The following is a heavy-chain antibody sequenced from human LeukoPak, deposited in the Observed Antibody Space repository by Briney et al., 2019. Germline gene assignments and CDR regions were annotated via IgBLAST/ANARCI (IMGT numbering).Heavy chain of an antibody. CDR2: ISYDGSNK. V-gene: IGHV3-30*04. D-gene: IGHD3-10*01. Sequence: PGGSLRLTCAVSGFTFSSYAMHWVRQALGKGLEWVAVISYDGSNKYYADSVKGRFTISRDNSKNTLSLQINSLRAEDTAVYYCARDLLWLFYYFDYWGQGTLVTVSS. CDR3: ARDLLWLFYYFDY. CDR1: GFTFSSYA. J-gene: IGHJ4*02.